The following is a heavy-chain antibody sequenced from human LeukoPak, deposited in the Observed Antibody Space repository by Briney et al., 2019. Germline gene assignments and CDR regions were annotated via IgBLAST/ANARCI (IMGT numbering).Heavy chain of an antibody. V-gene: IGHV4-4*07. CDR3: VRERVGAPSTFFDP. CDR2: VYTSGHT. J-gene: IGHJ5*02. Sequence: PSETLSLTCTVSGGSISIYYWNWIRQPAGKGLEWIGRVYTSGHTNYNPSLKSRVTMSVDTSKNQFSLKLNSVTAADTAVYYCVRERVGAPSTFFDPWGQGLLVIVSS. CDR1: GGSISIYY. D-gene: IGHD1-26*01.